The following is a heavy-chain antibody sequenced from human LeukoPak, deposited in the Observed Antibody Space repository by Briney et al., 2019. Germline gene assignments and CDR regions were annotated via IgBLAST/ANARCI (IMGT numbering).Heavy chain of an antibody. CDR1: GGSISSYY. CDR3: ARDGNDYYDSSGCLNFDY. Sequence: KASETLSLTCTVSGGSISSYYWSWIRQPAGKGLEWIGRIYTSGSTNYNPSLKSRVTMSVDTSKNQFSLKLSSVTAADTAVYYCARDGNDYYDSSGCLNFDYWGQGTLVTVSS. V-gene: IGHV4-4*07. D-gene: IGHD3-22*01. J-gene: IGHJ4*02. CDR2: IYTSGST.